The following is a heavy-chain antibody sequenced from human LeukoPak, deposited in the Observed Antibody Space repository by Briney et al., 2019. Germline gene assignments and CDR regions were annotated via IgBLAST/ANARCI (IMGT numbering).Heavy chain of an antibody. D-gene: IGHD6-13*01. Sequence: ASVKVSCKASGYTFSGYYIHWVRQAPGQGLEWMGWINPNTGGTNYAQKFQGRVTMTRDTSISTAYMELSRLRSDDTAVYYCARLIAAAGPSLDYWGQGTLVTVSS. CDR2: INPNTGGT. CDR3: ARLIAAAGPSLDY. J-gene: IGHJ4*02. V-gene: IGHV1-2*02. CDR1: GYTFSGYY.